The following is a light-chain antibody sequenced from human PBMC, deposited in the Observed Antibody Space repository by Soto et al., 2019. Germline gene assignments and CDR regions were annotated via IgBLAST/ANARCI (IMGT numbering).Light chain of an antibody. Sequence: DIVVTQTPLSSPVALGQAASISCRSSQSLVHKDGNTYLSWFHQRPGQPPRLLIYKVSVRFSGVPDRFSGSGAGTDFTLTISRVETEDVGVYYCMQATQPPWTFGQGTKVEIK. CDR3: MQATQPPWT. J-gene: IGKJ1*01. CDR2: KVS. V-gene: IGKV2-24*01. CDR1: QSLVHKDGNTY.